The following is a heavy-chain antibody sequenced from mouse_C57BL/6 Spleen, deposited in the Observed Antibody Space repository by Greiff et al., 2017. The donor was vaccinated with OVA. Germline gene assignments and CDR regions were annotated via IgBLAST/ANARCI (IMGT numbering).Heavy chain of an antibody. CDR2: IDPSDSYT. Sequence: QVQLQQPGAELVMPGASVKLSCKASGYTFTSYWMHWVKQRPGQGLEWIGEIDPSDSYTNYNQKFKGKSTLTVDKSSSTAYMQLSSLTSEDSAVYYCARREDSNYDAMDYWGQGTSVTVSS. CDR3: ARREDSNYDAMDY. CDR1: GYTFTSYW. D-gene: IGHD2-5*01. V-gene: IGHV1-69*01. J-gene: IGHJ4*01.